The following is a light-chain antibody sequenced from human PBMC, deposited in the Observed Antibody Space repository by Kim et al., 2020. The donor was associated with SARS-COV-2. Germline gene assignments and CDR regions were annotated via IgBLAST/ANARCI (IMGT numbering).Light chain of an antibody. V-gene: IGLV3-21*04. Sequence: PGKTARITCGRKNIGSKTVHWYQQKPGQAPVLVIFYDSDRPSGIPERLSGSNSGDTATLTISRVEAGDEADYYCQVWDTGSDHVVFGGGTQLTVL. J-gene: IGLJ2*01. CDR2: YDS. CDR1: NIGSKT. CDR3: QVWDTGSDHVV.